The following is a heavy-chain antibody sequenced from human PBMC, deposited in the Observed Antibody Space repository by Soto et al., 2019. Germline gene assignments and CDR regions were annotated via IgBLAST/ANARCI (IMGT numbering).Heavy chain of an antibody. CDR2: INPNSGGT. CDR3: ARDLYSGSYSGYYYYGMDV. D-gene: IGHD1-26*01. V-gene: IGHV1-2*04. CDR1: GYTFTGYY. Sequence: GASVKVSCKASGYTFTGYYMHWVRQAPGQGLEWMGWINPNSGGTYYAQKFQGWVTMTRDTSISTAYMELSRLRSDDTAVYYCARDLYSGSYSGYYYYGMDVWGQGTTVTVSS. J-gene: IGHJ6*02.